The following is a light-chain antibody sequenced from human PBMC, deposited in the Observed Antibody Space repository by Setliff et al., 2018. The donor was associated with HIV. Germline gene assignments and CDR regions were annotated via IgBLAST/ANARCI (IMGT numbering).Light chain of an antibody. CDR2: SNN. Sequence: SALTQPPSASGTPGQRVTISCSGSSSNIGRNTVNWYQQLTGTAPKLLIYSNNQRPSGVPDRFSGSKSGTSASLAISGLQSEDEADYYCAAWDDSLHGPVFGGGTK. V-gene: IGLV1-44*01. J-gene: IGLJ2*01. CDR1: SSNIGRNT. CDR3: AAWDDSLHGPV.